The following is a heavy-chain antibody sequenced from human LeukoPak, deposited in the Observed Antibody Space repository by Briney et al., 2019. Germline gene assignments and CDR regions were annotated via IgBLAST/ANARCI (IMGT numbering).Heavy chain of an antibody. CDR3: ARSLRLGELSAFGY. CDR2: IIPIFGTA. D-gene: IGHD3-16*02. J-gene: IGHJ4*02. Sequence: SVKVSCKASGGTFSSYAVSWVRQAPGQGLEWMGGIIPIFGTANYAQKFQGRVTITADESTSTAYMELSSLRSEDTAVYYCARSLRLGELSAFGYWGQGTLVTVSS. CDR1: GGTFSSYA. V-gene: IGHV1-69*13.